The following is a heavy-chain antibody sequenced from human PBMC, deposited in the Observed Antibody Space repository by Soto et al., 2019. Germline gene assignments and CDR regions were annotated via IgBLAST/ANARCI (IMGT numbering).Heavy chain of an antibody. V-gene: IGHV4-34*01. CDR2: IHPSGST. D-gene: IGHD1-1*01. Sequence: QVQLQQWGAGLLKPSETLSLTCAVYGGSLSDYYWTWIRQSPGKGLEWIGEIHPSGSTNYNPSIKSRVTISVDTSKNQFSLKLSSVTAADTAVYYCARGRDEYKLGNVWGHGTTVTVSS. CDR1: GGSLSDYY. CDR3: ARGRDEYKLGNV. J-gene: IGHJ6*02.